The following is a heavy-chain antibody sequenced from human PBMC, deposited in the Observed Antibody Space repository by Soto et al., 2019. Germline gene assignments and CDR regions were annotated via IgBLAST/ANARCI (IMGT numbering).Heavy chain of an antibody. D-gene: IGHD6-19*01. V-gene: IGHV3-23*01. Sequence: PGGSLRLSCAASGFTFSSYAMSWVRQAPGKGLEWVSAISGSGGSTYYADSVKGRFTISRDNSKNTLYLQMNSLRAEDTAVYYCAKDSPRVAVAGTVFDYWGQGTLVTVSS. J-gene: IGHJ4*02. CDR3: AKDSPRVAVAGTVFDY. CDR2: ISGSGGST. CDR1: GFTFSSYA.